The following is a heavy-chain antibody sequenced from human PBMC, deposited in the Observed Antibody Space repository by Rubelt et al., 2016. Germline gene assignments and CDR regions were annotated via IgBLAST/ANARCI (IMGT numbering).Heavy chain of an antibody. CDR2: INSDGSST. D-gene: IGHD2-2*01. CDR1: GFPFSSYW. V-gene: IGHV3-74*02. J-gene: IGHJ4*02. Sequence: EVQLLESGGGLAQPGGSLRLSCAASGFPFSSYWMHWVRQAPGKGLVWVSRINSDGSSTSYADSVKGRFTITRNNAKNTLYLQMNSRRAEDTAVYYCARGGGVVVVPAATYFDYWGQGTLVTVSS. CDR3: ARGGGVVVVPAATYFDY.